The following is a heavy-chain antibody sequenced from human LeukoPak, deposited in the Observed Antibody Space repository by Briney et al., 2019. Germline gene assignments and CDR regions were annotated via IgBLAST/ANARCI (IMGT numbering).Heavy chain of an antibody. D-gene: IGHD3-22*01. CDR2: IYYSGST. Sequence: SETLSLTCTVSGGSIRSSYYYWSWIRQPPGKGLEWIGYIYYSGSTNYNPSLKSRVTISVDTSKNQFSLKLSSVTAADTAVYYCARVGTYYYDSSGYSWFDPWGQGTLVTVSS. CDR1: GGSIRSSYYY. J-gene: IGHJ5*02. CDR3: ARVGTYYYDSSGYSWFDP. V-gene: IGHV4-61*01.